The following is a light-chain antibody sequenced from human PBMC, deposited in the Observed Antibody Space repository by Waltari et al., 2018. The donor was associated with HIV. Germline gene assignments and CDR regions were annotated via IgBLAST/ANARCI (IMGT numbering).Light chain of an antibody. CDR3: AAWDDSLNGPNWV. CDR1: STNIGSNI. CDR2: KND. V-gene: IGLV1-44*01. J-gene: IGLJ3*02. Sequence: QSVLTQPPSASGTPGQWVTICCSGSSTNIGSNIVNWYRQLPGTAPKVLIYKNDERPPGVPDRFSGSKSGTSASLAISGLQSEDEADYYCAAWDDSLNGPNWVFGGGTKLTAL.